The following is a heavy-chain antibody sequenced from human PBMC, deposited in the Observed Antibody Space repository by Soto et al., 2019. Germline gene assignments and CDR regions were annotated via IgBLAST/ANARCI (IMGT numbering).Heavy chain of an antibody. J-gene: IGHJ4*02. D-gene: IGHD1-26*01. CDR3: AKDLEPGSIPPAFFDY. CDR2: ISGSGGGT. CDR1: GFTFSNYA. V-gene: IGHV3-23*01. Sequence: EVQLLESGGGLVQPGGSLRLSCAASGFTFSNYAMSWVRQAPGKGLEWVSSISGSGGGTYYADSVRGRFTISRDNSKNTLYLQMNSLRAEDTALYYCAKDLEPGSIPPAFFDYWGQGNLVTVSS.